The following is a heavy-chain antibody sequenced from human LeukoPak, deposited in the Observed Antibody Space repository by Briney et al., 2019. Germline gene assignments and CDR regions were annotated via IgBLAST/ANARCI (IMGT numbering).Heavy chain of an antibody. CDR1: GFTFSSYG. J-gene: IGHJ3*02. CDR3: AQLGLNAFDI. CDR2: ILYDGSNK. D-gene: IGHD7-27*01. V-gene: IGHV3-30*02. Sequence: PGGSLRLSCAASGFTFSSYGVHWVRQAPGKGLEWVAFILYDGSNKYYADSVKGRFTISRDNSKNTLYLQMNSLRAEDTAVYYCAQLGLNAFDIWGQGAMVTVSS.